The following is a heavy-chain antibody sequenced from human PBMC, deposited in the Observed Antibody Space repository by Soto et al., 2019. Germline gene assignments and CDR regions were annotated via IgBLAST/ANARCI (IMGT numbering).Heavy chain of an antibody. V-gene: IGHV1-18*01. Sequence: ASVKVSCKASGYTFTSYGISWVRQAPGQGLEWMGWISAYNGNTNYAQKLQGRVTMTTDTSTSTAYMELRSLRSDDTAVYYCALYGDSDYYYYYGMDVWGQGTTVTVSS. CDR3: ALYGDSDYYYYYGMDV. CDR2: ISAYNGNT. J-gene: IGHJ6*02. CDR1: GYTFTSYG. D-gene: IGHD4-17*01.